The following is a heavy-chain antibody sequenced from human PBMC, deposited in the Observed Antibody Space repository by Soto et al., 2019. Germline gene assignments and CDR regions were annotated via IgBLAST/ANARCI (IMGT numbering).Heavy chain of an antibody. V-gene: IGHV1-69*04. CDR2: IILILGIA. D-gene: IGHD2-2*01. CDR3: ARDSCSSTSCYAPSWFDP. J-gene: IGHJ5*02. CDR1: GGTFSSYT. Sequence: SVKVSCKASGGTFSSYTISWVRQAPGQGLEWMGRIILILGIANYAQKFQGRVTITADKSTSTAYMELSSLRSEDTAVYYCARDSCSSTSCYAPSWFDPWGQGTLVTVSS.